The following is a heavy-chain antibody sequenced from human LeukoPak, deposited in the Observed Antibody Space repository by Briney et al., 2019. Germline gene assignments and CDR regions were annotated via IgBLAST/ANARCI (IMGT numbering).Heavy chain of an antibody. D-gene: IGHD6-6*01. Sequence: PGGSLRLSCAASGFTFSDYYVSWIRQAPGKGLEWVSYISSSGSTIYYADSVKGRFTISRDNAKNSLYLQMNSLRAEDTAVYYCARAARLNAVYYYMDVWGKGTTVTVSS. CDR1: GFTFSDYY. CDR2: ISSSGSTI. CDR3: ARAARLNAVYYYMDV. J-gene: IGHJ6*03. V-gene: IGHV3-11*01.